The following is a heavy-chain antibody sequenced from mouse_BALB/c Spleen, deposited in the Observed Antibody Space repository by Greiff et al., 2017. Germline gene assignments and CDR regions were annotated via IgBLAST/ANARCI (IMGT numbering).Heavy chain of an antibody. D-gene: IGHD2-3*01. V-gene: IGHV4-1*02. J-gene: IGHJ4*01. Sequence: EVKLMESGGGLVQPGGSLKLSCAASGFDFSRYWMSWVRQAPGKGLEWIGEINPDSSTINYTPSLKDKFIISRDNAKNTLYLHMSKVRSEDTALYYCARQGVTTPMDYWGQGTSVTVSS. CDR1: GFDFSRYW. CDR2: INPDSSTI. CDR3: ARQGVTTPMDY.